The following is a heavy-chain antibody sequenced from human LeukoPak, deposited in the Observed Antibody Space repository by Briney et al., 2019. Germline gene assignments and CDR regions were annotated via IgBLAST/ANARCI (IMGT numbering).Heavy chain of an antibody. CDR2: ISYSGNT. Sequence: PSETLSLTCAVYGGSFSSYYWNWIRQSPGKGLEWIGYISYSGNTYYNPSLKSRVTILIDTSKNQFSLRLTSVTAADTAVYYCAGDSHGSDFWGQGTLVTVSS. CDR1: GGSFSSYY. CDR3: AGDSHGSDF. D-gene: IGHD3-10*01. J-gene: IGHJ4*02. V-gene: IGHV4-59*01.